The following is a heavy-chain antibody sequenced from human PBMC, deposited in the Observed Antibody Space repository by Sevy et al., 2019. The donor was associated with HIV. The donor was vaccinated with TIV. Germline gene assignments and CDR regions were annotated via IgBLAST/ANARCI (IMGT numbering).Heavy chain of an antibody. V-gene: IGHV3-9*01. D-gene: IGHD1-26*01. J-gene: IGHJ3*02. CDR1: GLTFDDYA. Sequence: GGSLRLSCAASGLTFDDYAMHWVRQAPGKDLEWVSGISWNSGSIGYADSVKGRFTISRDNAKNSLYLQMNSLRAEDTALYYCAKDSMGGPTFLAFDIWGQGTMVTVSS. CDR2: ISWNSGSI. CDR3: AKDSMGGPTFLAFDI.